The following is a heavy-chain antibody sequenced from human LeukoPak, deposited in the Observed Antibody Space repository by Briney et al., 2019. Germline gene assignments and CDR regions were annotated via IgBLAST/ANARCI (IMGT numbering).Heavy chain of an antibody. Sequence: ASVKGSCKASGYTFINYDINWVRQAPGQRLEWIGWMNPNSGNIGFAQKFQGRVTMTRNTPISTAYMELSSLRSEDTAVYYCARREYDILTGYSSFDYWGQGTLVTVSS. J-gene: IGHJ4*02. D-gene: IGHD3-9*01. V-gene: IGHV1-8*01. CDR1: GYTFINYD. CDR2: MNPNSGNI. CDR3: ARREYDILTGYSSFDY.